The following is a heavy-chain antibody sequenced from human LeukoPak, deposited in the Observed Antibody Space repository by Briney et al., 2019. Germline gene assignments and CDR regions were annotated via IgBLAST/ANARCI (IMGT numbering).Heavy chain of an antibody. Sequence: GGSLRLSCAASGFTFSSYGMHWVRQAPGKGLEWVAFIRYDESNNYYADSVKGRFTISRDNSKNTLYLQMNSLRAEDTAVYYCLTVRKYLRVGWNSNFDYWGQGALVTVSS. V-gene: IGHV3-30*02. CDR2: IRYDESNN. CDR1: GFTFSSYG. CDR3: LTVRKYLRVGWNSNFDY. D-gene: IGHD1-7*01. J-gene: IGHJ4*02.